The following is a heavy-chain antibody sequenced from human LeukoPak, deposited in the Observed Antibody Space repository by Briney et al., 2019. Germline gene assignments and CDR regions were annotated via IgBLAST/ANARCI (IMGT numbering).Heavy chain of an antibody. CDR2: IYYSGST. V-gene: IGHV4-39*01. J-gene: IGHJ5*02. D-gene: IGHD5-12*01. CDR1: GGSMSSSSYY. CDR3: ARHFRYSGYDLALPFDP. Sequence: NTSETLSLTCTVSGGSMSSSSYYWGWIRQPPGKGLEWIGSIYYSGSTYYNPSLKSRVTISVDTSKNQFSLKLSSVTAADTAVYYCARHFRYSGYDLALPFDPWGQGTLVTVSS.